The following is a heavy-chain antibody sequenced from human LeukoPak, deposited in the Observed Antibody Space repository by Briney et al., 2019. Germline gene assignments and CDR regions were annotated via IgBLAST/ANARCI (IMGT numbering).Heavy chain of an antibody. J-gene: IGHJ4*01. CDR2: ISGDGSVT. Sequence: PGGSLRLSCTASGFTLRNYWMHWVRQVPGKPLVWVSRISGDGSVTNYADSVQGRFTISRDNAKNILYLQINSLRSEDTAVYYCARYSSSSGGAAYYLDYWGHGTLVTVSS. CDR3: ARYSSSSGGAAYYLDY. D-gene: IGHD6-6*01. V-gene: IGHV3-74*01. CDR1: GFTLRNYW.